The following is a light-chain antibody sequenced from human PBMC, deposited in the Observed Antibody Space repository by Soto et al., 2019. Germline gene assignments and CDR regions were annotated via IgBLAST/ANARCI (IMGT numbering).Light chain of an antibody. Sequence: DIQMTQSPSSLAASVGDRVTITCRASQSISSYLNWYQQKPGKAPKLLIYAASSLQSGVPSRFSGSGSGTDFTLTISSLQPEDFATYYCQKSYSTPWKCGQGNKVDIK. CDR1: QSISSY. CDR3: QKSYSTPWK. J-gene: IGKJ1*01. V-gene: IGKV1-39*01. CDR2: AAS.